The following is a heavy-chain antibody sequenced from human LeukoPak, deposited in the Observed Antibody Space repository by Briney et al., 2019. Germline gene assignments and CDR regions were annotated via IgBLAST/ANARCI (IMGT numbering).Heavy chain of an antibody. CDR2: INHRRST. J-gene: IGHJ4*02. CDR1: GGSFSVYY. Sequence: SETLSLTCGVYGGSFSVYYWSWIRQTPGKGLEWIGEINHRRSTNYSPSFKTRVTMSVDTSKNQISLMLNSVTAAHTAVYYCARGSRGYSYGYHRDWGQGTLVTVSS. CDR3: ARGSRGYSYGYHRD. D-gene: IGHD5-18*01. V-gene: IGHV4-34*01.